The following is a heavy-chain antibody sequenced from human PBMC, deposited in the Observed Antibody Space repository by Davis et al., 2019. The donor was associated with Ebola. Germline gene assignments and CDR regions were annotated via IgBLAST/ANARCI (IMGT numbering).Heavy chain of an antibody. D-gene: IGHD5-24*01. CDR2: INSDGSST. V-gene: IGHV3-74*01. CDR3: ARGSEMANPADGDY. CDR1: GFTFSSYW. J-gene: IGHJ4*02. Sequence: HTGGSLRLSCAASGFTFSSYWMHWVRQAPGKGLVRVSRINSDGSSTSYADSVKGRFTISRDNAKNTLYLQMNSLRAEDTAVSYCARGSEMANPADGDYRDQGTLVTVSS.